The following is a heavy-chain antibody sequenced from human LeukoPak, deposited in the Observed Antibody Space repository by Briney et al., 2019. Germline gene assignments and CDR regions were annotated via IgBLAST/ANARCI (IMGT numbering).Heavy chain of an antibody. V-gene: IGHV3-64D*06. CDR1: GFTFRSYI. CDR3: VKTMVTFGGLIRTDAFDI. D-gene: IGHD3-16*01. J-gene: IGHJ3*02. Sequence: PGWSLRLSWSASGFTFRSYIMYWVRQAPGKGLEYVSGISSNGGSTYYADSVKGRFTISRDNSKSTMDLQMHSLRPDDTAVFYCVKTMVTFGGLIRTDAFDIWGQGTMVTVSS. CDR2: ISSNGGST.